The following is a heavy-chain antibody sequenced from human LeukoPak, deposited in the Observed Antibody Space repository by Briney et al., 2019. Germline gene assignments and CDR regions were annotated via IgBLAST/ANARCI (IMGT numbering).Heavy chain of an antibody. D-gene: IGHD3-22*01. Sequence: GGSLRLSCAASGFTFSSYAMSWVRQAPGKGLEWVSVISDSGGSTYYADSVKGRFTISRDNLKNTLYLQMNSLRAEDTAIYYCAKNRDSSAYYHDAFDIWGQGTMVTVSS. CDR3: AKNRDSSAYYHDAFDI. CDR1: GFTFSSYA. J-gene: IGHJ3*02. V-gene: IGHV3-23*01. CDR2: ISDSGGST.